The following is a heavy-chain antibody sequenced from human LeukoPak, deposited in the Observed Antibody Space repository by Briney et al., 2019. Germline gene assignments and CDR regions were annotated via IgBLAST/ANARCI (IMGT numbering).Heavy chain of an antibody. CDR2: INPSGGST. J-gene: IGHJ3*02. CDR1: GYTFTSYY. Sequence: ASVKVSCKASGYTFTSYYMHWVRQAPGQGLEWMGIINPSGGSTSYAQKFQGRVTMTRDTSTSTVYMELSSLRSEDTAVYYCARWKMEGKVVDVFDIWGQGTRVTVSS. CDR3: ARWKMEGKVVDVFDI. V-gene: IGHV1-46*01. D-gene: IGHD3-22*01.